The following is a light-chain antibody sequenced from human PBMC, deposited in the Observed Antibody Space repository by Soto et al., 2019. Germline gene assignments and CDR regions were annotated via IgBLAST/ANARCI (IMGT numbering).Light chain of an antibody. J-gene: IGLJ1*01. CDR3: SSYAGTHVV. Sequence: QSALTQPPSASGSPGQSVTISCTGTSRDVGGYNYVSWYQQHPGRAPKLMIYDVTKRPSGVPDRFSGSKSGNTASLTVSGLQAEDEADYYCSSYAGTHVVFGTGTKVTV. CDR1: SRDVGGYNY. V-gene: IGLV2-8*01. CDR2: DVT.